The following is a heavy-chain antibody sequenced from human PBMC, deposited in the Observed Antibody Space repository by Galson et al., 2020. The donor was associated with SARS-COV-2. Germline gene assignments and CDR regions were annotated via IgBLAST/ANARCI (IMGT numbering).Heavy chain of an antibody. V-gene: IGHV3-30*18. J-gene: IGHJ1*01. CDR2: ISYDGSNK. CDR3: AKDRGWDDYGDYAVLY. D-gene: IGHD4-17*01. CDR1: GLTIGRYG. Sequence: GGSLRLSCTASGLTIGRYGMHWVRQAPGKGLEWVAFISYDGSNKYYADSVKGRFTISRDNSENTLYLQMNGLRPEDTAIYYCAKDRGWDDYGDYAVLYWGQGTLVTVSS.